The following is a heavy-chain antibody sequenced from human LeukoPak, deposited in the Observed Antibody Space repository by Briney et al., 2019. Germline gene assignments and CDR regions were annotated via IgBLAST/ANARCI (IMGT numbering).Heavy chain of an antibody. Sequence: SETLSLTCAVSGDSLRSSNWWSWVRQPPGKGLEWIGEIYHSGTTNYNPSLKSRVTISMDTSKNQFSLNLRSVTAADTAVYYCARGRGIAVAGNFDYWGQGTLVTVSS. V-gene: IGHV4-4*02. CDR2: IYHSGTT. CDR1: GDSLRSSNW. D-gene: IGHD6-19*01. J-gene: IGHJ4*02. CDR3: ARGRGIAVAGNFDY.